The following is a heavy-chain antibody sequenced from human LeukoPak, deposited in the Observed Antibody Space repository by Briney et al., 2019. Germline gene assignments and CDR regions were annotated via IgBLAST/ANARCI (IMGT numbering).Heavy chain of an antibody. CDR2: ISGSGGST. CDR3: ARDRKEWNYDGAPYYFDY. Sequence: GGSLRLSCAASGFTFSSYAMSWVRQAPGKGLEWVSAISGSGGSTYYADSVKGRFTISRDNAKNSLYLQMNSLRAEDTAVYYCARDRKEWNYDGAPYYFDYWGQGTLVTVSS. CDR1: GFTFSSYA. V-gene: IGHV3-23*01. D-gene: IGHD1-7*01. J-gene: IGHJ4*02.